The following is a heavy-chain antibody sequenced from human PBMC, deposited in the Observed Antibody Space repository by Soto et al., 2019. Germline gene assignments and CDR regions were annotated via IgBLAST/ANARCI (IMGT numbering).Heavy chain of an antibody. CDR2: ISYDGSYK. D-gene: IGHD3-3*01. V-gene: IGHV3-30*18. CDR1: GFTFSSYG. J-gene: IGHJ3*02. CDR3: AKEKQITIFGVVSPSVDAFNI. Sequence: QVQLVESGGGVVQPGRSLRLSCAASGFTFSSYGMHWVRQAPGKGLEWVTVISYDGSYKYYADSVKGRFTISRDNSKNTLYLQMNSLRAEDTAVYYCAKEKQITIFGVVSPSVDAFNIWGQGTMVTVSS.